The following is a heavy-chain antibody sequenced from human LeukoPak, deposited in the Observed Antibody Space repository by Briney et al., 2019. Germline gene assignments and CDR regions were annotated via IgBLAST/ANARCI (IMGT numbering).Heavy chain of an antibody. CDR1: GFTFSSYA. Sequence: PGRSLRLSCAASGFTFSSYAMHWVRQAPGKGLEWVAVISYDGSNKYYADSVKGRFTISRDNSKNTLYLQMSSLRAEDTAVYYCARDNYDYWGQGTLVTVSS. CDR2: ISYDGSNK. J-gene: IGHJ4*02. D-gene: IGHD5-24*01. V-gene: IGHV3-30*15. CDR3: ARDNYDY.